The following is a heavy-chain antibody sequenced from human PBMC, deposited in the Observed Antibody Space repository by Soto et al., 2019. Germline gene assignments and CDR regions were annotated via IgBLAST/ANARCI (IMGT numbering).Heavy chain of an antibody. V-gene: IGHV3-33*01. CDR2: IWYDGSNK. CDR3: ARDVATVTTRTFDY. Sequence: GGSLRLSCAASGFTFSSYGMHWVRQAPGKGLEWVAVIWYDGSNKYYADSVKGRFTISRDNSKNTLYLQMNSLRAEDTAVYYCARDVATVTTRTFDYWGQGTLVTVSS. CDR1: GFTFSSYG. D-gene: IGHD4-17*01. J-gene: IGHJ4*02.